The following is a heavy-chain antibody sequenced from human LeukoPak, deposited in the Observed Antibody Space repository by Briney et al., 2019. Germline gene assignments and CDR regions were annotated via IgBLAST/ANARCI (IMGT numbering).Heavy chain of an antibody. D-gene: IGHD1-7*01. V-gene: IGHV3-66*01. CDR3: ARDVNYDHHY. Sequence: GGSLRLSCTASGFTFGDYGMNWVRQAPGKGLEWVSVIYSGGSTYYADSVKGRFTISRDNSKNTLYLQMNSLRAEDTAVYYCARDVNYDHHYWGQGTLVTVSS. J-gene: IGHJ4*02. CDR2: IYSGGST. CDR1: GFTFGDYG.